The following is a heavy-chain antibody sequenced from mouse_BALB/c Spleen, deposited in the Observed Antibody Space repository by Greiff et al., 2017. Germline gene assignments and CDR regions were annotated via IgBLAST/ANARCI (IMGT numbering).Heavy chain of an antibody. CDR2: ISYSGST. D-gene: IGHD1-1*01. V-gene: IGHV3-8*02. J-gene: IGHJ4*01. CDR3: ARSSVVDAMDY. CDR1: GDSITSCY. Sequence: EVQLVESGPSLVKPSQTLSLTCSVTGDSITSCYWNWIRKFPGNKLEYMGYISYSGSTYYNPSLKSRISITRDTSKNQYYLQLNSVTTEDTATYYCARSSVVDAMDYWGQGTSVTVSS.